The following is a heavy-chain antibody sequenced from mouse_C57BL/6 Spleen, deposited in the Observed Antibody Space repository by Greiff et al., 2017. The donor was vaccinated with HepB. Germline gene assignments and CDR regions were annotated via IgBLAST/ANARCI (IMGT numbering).Heavy chain of an antibody. CDR2: ISGGGGNT. CDR1: GFTFSSYT. CDR3: ARPPNWDVIWYFDV. Sequence: EVQLQESGGGLVKPGGSLKLSCAASGFTFSSYTMSWVRQTPEKRLEWVATISGGGGNTYYPDSVKGRFTISRDNAKNTLYLQMSSLRSEDTALYYCARPPNWDVIWYFDVWGTGTTVTVSS. D-gene: IGHD4-1*01. V-gene: IGHV5-9*01. J-gene: IGHJ1*03.